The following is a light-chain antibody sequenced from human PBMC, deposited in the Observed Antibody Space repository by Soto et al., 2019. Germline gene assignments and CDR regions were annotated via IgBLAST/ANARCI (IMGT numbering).Light chain of an antibody. CDR3: QKYGSYPLT. CDR1: HSVSSSY. V-gene: IGKV3-20*01. Sequence: DMVMTQSPATLFVSPLCRVTLSPSASHSVSSSYLAWYQQKPGQAPRLLIYGASSRATGVPDRFSGSGSGTDFTLTISRLEPDDFAAYYCQKYGSYPLTFGGGTKVDIK. CDR2: GAS. J-gene: IGKJ4*01.